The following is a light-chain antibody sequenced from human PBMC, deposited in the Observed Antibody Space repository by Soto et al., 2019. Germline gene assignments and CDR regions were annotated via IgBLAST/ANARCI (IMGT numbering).Light chain of an antibody. CDR1: SSDVGAYNY. V-gene: IGLV2-14*01. CDR3: SSYTSSSTLDYV. J-gene: IGLJ1*01. Sequence: QSVLTQPASVSGSPGQSITISCTGTSSDVGAYNYVSWYQHHPGKAPKLMIYEVSNRPSGVSNRFSGSKSGNTASLTISGLQAEDEADYYCSSYTSSSTLDYVFGTGTKVTVL. CDR2: EVS.